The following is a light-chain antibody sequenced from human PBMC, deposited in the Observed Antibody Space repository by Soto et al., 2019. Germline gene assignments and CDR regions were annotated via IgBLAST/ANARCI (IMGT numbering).Light chain of an antibody. J-gene: IGLJ1*01. Sequence: QSALTQPASVSGSPGQSITISCTGSSSDVGGYDFVSWYQHHPGKAPRLIIFDVSNRPSAVSNRFSGSKSGNTASLTISGLQAEDEGDYYCASYTSRSTLVFGTGTKVTVL. CDR2: DVS. V-gene: IGLV2-14*03. CDR1: SSDVGGYDF. CDR3: ASYTSRSTLV.